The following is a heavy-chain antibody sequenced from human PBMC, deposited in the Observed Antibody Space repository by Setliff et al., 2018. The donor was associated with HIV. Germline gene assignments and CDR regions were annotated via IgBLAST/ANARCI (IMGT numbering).Heavy chain of an antibody. CDR3: SRAMYYYDSRGYYYPWFDP. D-gene: IGHD3-22*01. V-gene: IGHV3-49*03. CDR2: IRSEDYGGTI. Sequence: GGSLRLSCTASGFALGDYGLSWFRQAPGKALEWIGFIRSEDYGGTIDYAASVKNRFIISRDDSRSIAYLQMNSLKTEDTATYYCSRAMYYYDSRGYYYPWFDPWGQGTLVTVSS. CDR1: GFALGDYG. J-gene: IGHJ5*02.